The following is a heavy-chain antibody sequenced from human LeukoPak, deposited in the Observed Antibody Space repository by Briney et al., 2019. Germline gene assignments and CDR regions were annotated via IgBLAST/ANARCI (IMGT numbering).Heavy chain of an antibody. CDR3: ASLLPWTSVDY. J-gene: IGHJ4*02. CDR2: IREDGGEK. D-gene: IGHD2-2*01. Sequence: GGSLRLSCAASGFTFSTHWMSWVRQTPGKGLEWVANIREDGGEKYYLDSVKGRFTISRDNAKNSLYLQMNSLRAEDTGVYFCASLLPWTSVDYWGLGTRVSVS. CDR1: GFTFSTHW. V-gene: IGHV3-7*01.